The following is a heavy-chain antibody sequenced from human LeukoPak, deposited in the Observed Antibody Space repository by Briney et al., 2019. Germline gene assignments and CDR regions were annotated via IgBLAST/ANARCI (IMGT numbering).Heavy chain of an antibody. J-gene: IGHJ5*02. D-gene: IGHD3-22*01. CDR3: ARDKVDYYYDSSGWFDP. V-gene: IGHV4-4*07. Sequence: SETLSLTCTVSGGSISSCYWGWIRQPAGKGLEWIGRIYTSGSTNYNPSLKSRVTMSVDTSKNQFSLKLSSVTAADTAVYYCARDKVDYYYDSSGWFDPWGQGTLVTVSS. CDR1: GGSISSCY. CDR2: IYTSGST.